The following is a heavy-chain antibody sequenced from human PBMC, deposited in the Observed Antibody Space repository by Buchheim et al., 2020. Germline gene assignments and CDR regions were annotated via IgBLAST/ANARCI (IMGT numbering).Heavy chain of an antibody. V-gene: IGHV1-46*01. J-gene: IGHJ4*02. CDR2: INPSGGAT. CDR1: GYTFTSSY. D-gene: IGHD1-26*01. Sequence: QVQLVQSGAEVKKAGAAVKLSCQASGYTFTSSYMQWVRQAPGQGLEWMAMINPSGGATVYAQKVQGRVTVTRDTSTSTVYMELSSLSSDDTAIYYCARVGGGGSYHLYWGQGTL. CDR3: ARVGGGGSYHLY.